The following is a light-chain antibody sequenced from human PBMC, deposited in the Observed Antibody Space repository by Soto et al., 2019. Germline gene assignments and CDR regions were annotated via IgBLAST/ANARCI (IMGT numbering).Light chain of an antibody. Sequence: DIQMTQSPSSLSASIGDRVTITCQASQDIRDYLNWYQHKPGKAPKLLIYDASVLETGVPSRFSGSGSGTHFTLTITSLRPEDFAAYYCQQFENFPLTFGGGTRVEMK. CDR2: DAS. CDR3: QQFENFPLT. CDR1: QDIRDY. V-gene: IGKV1-33*01. J-gene: IGKJ4*01.